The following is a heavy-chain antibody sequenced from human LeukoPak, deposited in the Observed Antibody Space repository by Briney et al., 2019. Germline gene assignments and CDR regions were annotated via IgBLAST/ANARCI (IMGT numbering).Heavy chain of an antibody. CDR2: IIPIFGTA. Sequence: SVKVSCKASGGTFSSYAISWVRQAPGQGLEWMGRIIPIFGTANYAQKFQGRVTMTEDTSTDTAYMELSSLRSEDTAVYYCATYPEPVYGGNSYENFDYWGQGTLVTVSS. V-gene: IGHV1-69*06. CDR1: GGTFSSYA. J-gene: IGHJ4*02. CDR3: ATYPEPVYGGNSYENFDY. D-gene: IGHD4-23*01.